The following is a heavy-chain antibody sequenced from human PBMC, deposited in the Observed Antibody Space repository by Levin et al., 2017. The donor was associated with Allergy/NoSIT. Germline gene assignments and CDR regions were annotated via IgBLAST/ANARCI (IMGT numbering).Heavy chain of an antibody. CDR2: IYYSGST. V-gene: IGHV4-59*01. CDR3: ARDRTITTTGETYYYGMDV. CDR1: GGSISGYY. Sequence: ETLSLTCTVSGGSISGYYWSWIRQPPGKGLEWIGYIYYSGSTKYNPSLKSRVTISVDTSKNQFSLKLSSVTAADTAVYYCARDRTITTTGETYYYGMDVWGQGTTVTVSS. J-gene: IGHJ6*02. D-gene: IGHD7-27*01.